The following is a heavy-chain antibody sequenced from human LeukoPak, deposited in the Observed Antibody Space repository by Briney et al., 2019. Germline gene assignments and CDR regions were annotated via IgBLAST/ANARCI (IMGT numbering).Heavy chain of an antibody. CDR1: GDSISTSY. Sequence: SETLSLTCTVSGDSISTSYWSWIRQPAGKRMEWIGRIFASGETNYNPFFESRVIMSRDTSNNQFFMRLTSVTAADTAVYYCARDRYTWHDRDWFDSWGQGTLVTVSS. CDR3: ARDRYTWHDRDWFDS. V-gene: IGHV4-4*07. J-gene: IGHJ5*01. CDR2: IFASGET. D-gene: IGHD1-20*01.